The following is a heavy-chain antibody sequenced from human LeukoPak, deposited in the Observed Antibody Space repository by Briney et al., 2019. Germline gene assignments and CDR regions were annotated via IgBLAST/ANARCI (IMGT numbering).Heavy chain of an antibody. CDR2: IYSGGST. V-gene: IGHV3-53*01. Sequence: GGSLRLSCAASGFTDSSNYMSWVRQAPGKGLEWVSVIYSGGSTYYADSVKGRFTISRDNSKNTLYLQMNSLRAEDTAVYYCATGNSLWFGELNDAFDIWGQGTMVTLSS. CDR3: ATGNSLWFGELNDAFDI. J-gene: IGHJ3*02. CDR1: GFTDSSNY. D-gene: IGHD3-10*01.